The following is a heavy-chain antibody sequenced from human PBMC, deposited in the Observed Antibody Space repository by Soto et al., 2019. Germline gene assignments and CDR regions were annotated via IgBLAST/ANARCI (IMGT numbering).Heavy chain of an antibody. CDR1: GITFSNAW. V-gene: IGHV3-15*02. CDR3: TTHSVGGDYTSWTGSSQQDYFDF. Sequence: EVQLVESGGALEEPGGSLRLSCAVSGITFSNAWMNWVRQAPGKGLEWVGRIKSKIDGWITDSAAPVKGRFTISRDDTKSTLYLQMYCLKPWVTDVYYCTTHSVGGDYTSWTGSSQQDYFDFWGQGTPVPVS. CDR2: IKSKIDGWIT. D-gene: IGHD1-26*01. J-gene: IGHJ4*02.